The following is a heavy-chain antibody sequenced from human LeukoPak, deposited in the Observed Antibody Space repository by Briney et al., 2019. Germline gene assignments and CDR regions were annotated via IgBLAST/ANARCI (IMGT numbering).Heavy chain of an antibody. Sequence: GGSLRLSRAASGFTFSSYAMHWVRQAPGKGLEYVSAISSNGGSTYYANSVKGRFTISRDNSKNTLYLQMGSLRAEDMAVYYCARDRDGHYYDSSGPLDYWGQGTLVTVSS. CDR3: ARDRDGHYYDSSGPLDY. V-gene: IGHV3-64*01. D-gene: IGHD3-22*01. J-gene: IGHJ4*02. CDR2: ISSNGGST. CDR1: GFTFSSYA.